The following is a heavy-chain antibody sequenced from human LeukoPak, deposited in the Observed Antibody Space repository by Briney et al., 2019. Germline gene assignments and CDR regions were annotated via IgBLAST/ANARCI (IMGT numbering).Heavy chain of an antibody. CDR3: ASSTNSRVYYYYYYMDV. D-gene: IGHD2-2*01. Sequence: GASVKVSCKASGYTFTSHGISWVRQAPGQGLEWMGWISAYNGNTNYAQKLQGRVTMTTDTSTSTAYMELRSLRSDDTAVYYCASSTNSRVYYYYYYMDVWGKGTTVTVSS. CDR2: ISAYNGNT. J-gene: IGHJ6*03. CDR1: GYTFTSHG. V-gene: IGHV1-18*01.